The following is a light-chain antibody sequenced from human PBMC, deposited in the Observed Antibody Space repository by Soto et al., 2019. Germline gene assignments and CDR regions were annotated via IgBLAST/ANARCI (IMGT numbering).Light chain of an antibody. V-gene: IGKV3-20*01. Sequence: EIVLTQSPGTLSLSPGEIATLSCRASQSVSSNYLAWYQQKPGQAPRLLIYGASTRATGIPDRISGSGSGTDFTLTISRLEPEDFAVYYCQQYGRSPPLIFGGGTKVEIK. CDR3: QQYGRSPPLI. CDR1: QSVSSNY. CDR2: GAS. J-gene: IGKJ4*01.